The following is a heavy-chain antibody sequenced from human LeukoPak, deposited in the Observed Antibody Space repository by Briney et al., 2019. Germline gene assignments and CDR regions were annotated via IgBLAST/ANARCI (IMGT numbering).Heavy chain of an antibody. Sequence: GGSLRLSCAASGFTFSDHYMSWIRQAPGKGLEWVSYISSSGSTIYYADSVKGRFTISRDNAKNSLYLQMNSLRAEDTAVYYCASDSNYYYYMDVWGKGTTVTVSS. CDR1: GFTFSDHY. CDR2: ISSSGSTI. D-gene: IGHD2/OR15-2a*01. V-gene: IGHV3-11*01. J-gene: IGHJ6*03. CDR3: ASDSNYYYYMDV.